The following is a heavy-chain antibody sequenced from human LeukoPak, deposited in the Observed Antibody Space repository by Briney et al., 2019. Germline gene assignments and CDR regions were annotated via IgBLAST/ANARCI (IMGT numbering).Heavy chain of an antibody. CDR2: ISTSSSYI. Sequence: GGSLRLSCAASGFTFSRYSMNWVRQAPGKGLEWVSSISTSSSYIYYADSVKGRFTISRDNSKNTLYLQMNSLRAEDTAVYYCAKDLGHYYDSSGYSEEDAFDIWGQGTMVTVSS. V-gene: IGHV3-21*01. CDR3: AKDLGHYYDSSGYSEEDAFDI. J-gene: IGHJ3*02. D-gene: IGHD3-22*01. CDR1: GFTFSRYS.